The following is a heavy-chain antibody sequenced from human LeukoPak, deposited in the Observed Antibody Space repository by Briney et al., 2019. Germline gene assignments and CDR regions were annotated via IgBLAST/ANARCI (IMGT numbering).Heavy chain of an antibody. V-gene: IGHV3-23*01. CDR3: AKSKTIFGWFDP. J-gene: IGHJ5*02. Sequence: GGSLRLSCAASGFTFSSYAMSWVRQAAWKGLEWVSAISGSGGSTYYADSVKGRFTISRDNSKNTLYLQMNILRAEDTAVYYCAKSKTIFGWFDPWGQGTLVTVSS. CDR1: GFTFSSYA. CDR2: ISGSGGST. D-gene: IGHD3-3*01.